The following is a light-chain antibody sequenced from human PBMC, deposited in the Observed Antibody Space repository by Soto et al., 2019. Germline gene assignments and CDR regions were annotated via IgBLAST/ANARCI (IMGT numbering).Light chain of an antibody. V-gene: IGKV3-20*01. CDR3: QQYGSSRIT. CDR2: GAS. CDR1: QSVSSSF. J-gene: IGKJ5*01. Sequence: EIVLTQSPATLSLSPGERPTLSCRASQSVSSSFLAWYQQKPGQAPRLLMYGASSRATGIPDRFSGSGSGTDFTLTISRAEPEDFAVYYCQQYGSSRITFGQGTRLEIK.